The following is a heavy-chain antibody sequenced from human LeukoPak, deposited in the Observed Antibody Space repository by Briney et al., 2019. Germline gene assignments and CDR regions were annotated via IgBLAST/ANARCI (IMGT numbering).Heavy chain of an antibody. Sequence: SETLSLTCTVSGGSISSYYWSWIRQPAGKGLEWIGRIYTSGSTNYNPSLKSRVTISVDTSKNQFSLKLSSVTAADTAVYYCARPSNYYGSGSYSYWGQGTLVTVSS. J-gene: IGHJ4*02. V-gene: IGHV4-4*07. CDR1: GGSISSYY. D-gene: IGHD3-10*01. CDR2: IYTSGST. CDR3: ARPSNYYGSGSYSY.